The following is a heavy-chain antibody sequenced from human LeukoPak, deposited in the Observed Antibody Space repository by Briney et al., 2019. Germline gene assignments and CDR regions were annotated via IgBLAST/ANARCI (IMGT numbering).Heavy chain of an antibody. CDR1: GFTFSAFH. D-gene: IGHD6-19*01. Sequence: PGGSLRLSCAASGFTFSAFHMHWVRQASGKGLERVGRITTKAESYATAYAASVKGRFTVSRDDSKNTAYLQMSSLKTEDTALYYCTTYTSGHYWGQGTLVTVSS. CDR2: ITTKAESYAT. V-gene: IGHV3-73*01. CDR3: TTYTSGHY. J-gene: IGHJ4*02.